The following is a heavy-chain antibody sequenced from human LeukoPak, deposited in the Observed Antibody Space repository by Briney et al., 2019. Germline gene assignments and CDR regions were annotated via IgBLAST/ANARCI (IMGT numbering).Heavy chain of an antibody. CDR2: ISWNSGSI. CDR1: GFTFDDYA. CDR3: AKARGIAAQFDP. J-gene: IGHJ5*02. D-gene: IGHD6-13*01. V-gene: IGHV3-9*01. Sequence: PGRSLRLSCAASGFTFDDYAMHWVRHAPGKGLERVSGISWNSGSIGYADSVKGRFTISRDNAKNSLYLQMNSLRAEDTALYYCAKARGIAAQFDPWGEGTLVTVS.